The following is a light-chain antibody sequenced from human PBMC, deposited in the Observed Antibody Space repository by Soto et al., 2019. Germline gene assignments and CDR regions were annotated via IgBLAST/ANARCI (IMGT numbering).Light chain of an antibody. CDR1: QSISSW. CDR2: KAS. CDR3: QQYNSCST. V-gene: IGKV1-5*03. J-gene: IGKJ1*01. Sequence: DIQMTQSPSTLSASVGDRVTITCRASQSISSWLAWYQQKPGKAPKLLIYKASSLESGVPSRFSGSGSGTEFTLTISSLQPDDFATYYCQQYNSCSTFGQGTKVEIK.